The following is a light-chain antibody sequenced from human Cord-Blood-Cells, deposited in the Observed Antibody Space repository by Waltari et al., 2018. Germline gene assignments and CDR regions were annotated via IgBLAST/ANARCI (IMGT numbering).Light chain of an antibody. CDR2: DVS. J-gene: IGLJ2*01. CDR3: SSYTSSSTVV. CDR1: SSDGGGYNY. Sequence: QSALTQSASVSGSPGPSITISCTGTSSDGGGYNYVSWYQQHPGKAPKLMIYDVSNRPSGVSNRFSGSKSGNTASLTISGLQAEDEADYYCSSYTSSSTVVFGGGTKLTVL. V-gene: IGLV2-14*01.